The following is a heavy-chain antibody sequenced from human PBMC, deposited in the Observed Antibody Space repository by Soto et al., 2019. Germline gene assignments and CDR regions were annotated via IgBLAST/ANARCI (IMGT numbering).Heavy chain of an antibody. CDR3: ASVTTIWSN. D-gene: IGHD2-21*02. CDR1: GYSSSNYY. CDR2: VNPNGAST. J-gene: IGHJ4*02. Sequence: QIQVVQSGAEVKEPGASVKVSCMASGYSSSNYYTHWVRQAPGQGLEWMGIVNPNGASTNYAQRCQGRVTLTRDTSTNTDYMELSRLTSDDTAVYFCASVTTIWSNWGQGTLVTVSS. V-gene: IGHV1-46*01.